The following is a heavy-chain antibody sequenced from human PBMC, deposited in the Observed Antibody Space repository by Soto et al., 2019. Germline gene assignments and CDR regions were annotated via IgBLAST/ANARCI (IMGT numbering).Heavy chain of an antibody. J-gene: IGHJ4*02. V-gene: IGHV3-23*01. CDR2: IGGSGGRA. CDR3: AKIAEAVAGTVYGY. Sequence: PAGSLRLSCAASGFTFSNYAMGWVRQAPGKGLEWVSAIGGSGGRAHYADSVKGRFIISRDNSKNTLFLQMNSLRAEDTAVYYCAKIAEAVAGTVYGYWGQGTLVTVSS. D-gene: IGHD6-19*01. CDR1: GFTFSNYA.